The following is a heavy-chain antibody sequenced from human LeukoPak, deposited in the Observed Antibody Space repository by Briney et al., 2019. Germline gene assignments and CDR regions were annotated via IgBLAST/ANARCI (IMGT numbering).Heavy chain of an antibody. V-gene: IGHV3-74*01. CDR2: LSGDGGTT. D-gene: IGHD6-13*01. J-gene: IGHJ4*02. CDR1: DFTFSSHW. CDR3: ARGIASSRSVAIDL. Sequence: GGSLRLSCAASDFTFSSHWMYWVRHAPGKGLVWVARLSGDGGTTRHADSVKGRFTISRDNAENTLYPQMNSLGVGDTALYYCARGIASSRSVAIDLWGQGTLVAVSS.